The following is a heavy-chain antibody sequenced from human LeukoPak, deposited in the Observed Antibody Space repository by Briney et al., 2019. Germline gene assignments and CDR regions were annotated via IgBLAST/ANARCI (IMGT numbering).Heavy chain of an antibody. CDR2: IYYSGST. Sequence: SETLSLTCTVSGGSIRSSYYYWGWIRQPPGKGLEWIGYIYYSGSTNYNPSLKSRVTISVDTSKNQFSLKLSSVTAADTAVYYCARDSSYDYVWGSYYYYGMDVWGQGTTVTVSS. D-gene: IGHD3-16*01. CDR1: GGSIRSSYYY. J-gene: IGHJ6*02. V-gene: IGHV4-61*01. CDR3: ARDSSYDYVWGSYYYYGMDV.